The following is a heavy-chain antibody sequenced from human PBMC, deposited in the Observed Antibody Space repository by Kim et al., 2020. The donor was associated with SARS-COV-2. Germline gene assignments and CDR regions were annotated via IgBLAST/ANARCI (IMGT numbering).Heavy chain of an antibody. CDR1: GGSFSGYY. J-gene: IGHJ4*02. Sequence: SETLSLTCAVYGGSFSGYYWSWIRQPPGKGLEWIGEINHSGSTNYNPSLKSRVTISVDTSKNQFSLKLSSVTAADTAVYYCARKGVGRFIAAAGPIRSFDYWGQGTLVTVSS. CDR2: INHSGST. CDR3: ARKGVGRFIAAAGPIRSFDY. D-gene: IGHD6-13*01. V-gene: IGHV4-34*01.